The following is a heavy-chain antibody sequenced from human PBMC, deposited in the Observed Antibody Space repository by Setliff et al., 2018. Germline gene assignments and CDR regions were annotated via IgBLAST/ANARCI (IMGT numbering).Heavy chain of an antibody. CDR3: AREGVDTRSSTDYRYYMDV. CDR1: GGTFSSYG. CDR2: TIPMFGST. Sequence: SVKVSCKASGGTFSSYGISWVRQAPGQGLEWMGGTIPMFGSTKYAQKFQERVTIIKDESTSTAYMEVSSLRTGDTAVYYCAREGVDTRSSTDYRYYMDVWGKGTMVTVSS. V-gene: IGHV1-69*05. D-gene: IGHD5-18*01. J-gene: IGHJ6*03.